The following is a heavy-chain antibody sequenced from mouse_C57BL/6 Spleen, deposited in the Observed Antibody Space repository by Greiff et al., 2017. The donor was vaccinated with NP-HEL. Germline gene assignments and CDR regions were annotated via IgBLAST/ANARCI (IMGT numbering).Heavy chain of an antibody. CDR3: ARGIYDYNWFAY. Sequence: QVHVKQPGAELVKPGASVKMSCKASGYTFTSYWITWVKQRPGQGLEWIGDIYPGSGSTNYNEKFKSKATLTVDTSSSTAYMQLSSLPSEDSAVYYSARGIYDYNWFAYWGQGTLVTVSA. D-gene: IGHD2-4*01. J-gene: IGHJ3*01. V-gene: IGHV1-55*01. CDR2: IYPGSGST. CDR1: GYTFTSYW.